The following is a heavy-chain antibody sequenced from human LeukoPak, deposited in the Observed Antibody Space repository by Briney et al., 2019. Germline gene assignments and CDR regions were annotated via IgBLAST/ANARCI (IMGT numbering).Heavy chain of an antibody. Sequence: GSLRLSCTVSGFTLSSCEMSWIRQAPGKGLEWVSSIDYDGGSGHYADSVKGRFTISRDNSNNTLFLHLNSLRGEDTAVYYCTRNSGWYGLSWGQGTLVTVSS. CDR2: IDYDGGSG. J-gene: IGHJ1*01. CDR3: TRNSGWYGLS. CDR1: GFTLSSCE. D-gene: IGHD6-19*01. V-gene: IGHV3-23*01.